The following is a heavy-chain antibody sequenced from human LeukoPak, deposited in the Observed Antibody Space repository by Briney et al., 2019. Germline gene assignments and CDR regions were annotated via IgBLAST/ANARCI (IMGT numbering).Heavy chain of an antibody. Sequence: SGTLSLTCAVSGGSISSSNWWSWVRQPPGKGLEWIGYIYYSGSTNYNPSLKSRVTISVDTSKNQFSLKLSSVTAADTAVYYCASSRCSYGSGYWYFDLWGRGTLVTVSS. CDR1: GGSISSSNW. CDR3: ASSRCSYGSGYWYFDL. CDR2: IYYSGST. J-gene: IGHJ2*01. V-gene: IGHV4-4*02. D-gene: IGHD3-10*01.